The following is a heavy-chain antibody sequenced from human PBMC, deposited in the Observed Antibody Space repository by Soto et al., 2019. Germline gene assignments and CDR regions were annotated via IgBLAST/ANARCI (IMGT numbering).Heavy chain of an antibody. CDR3: ARGQDHGSGSYYPFFDY. CDR2: IYYSGST. CDR1: GGSISSGGYY. D-gene: IGHD3-10*01. V-gene: IGHV4-31*03. Sequence: PSETLSLTCTVSGGSISSGGYYWSWIRQHPGKGLEWIGYIYYSGSTYYNPSLKSRVTISVDTSKNQFSLKLSSVTAADTAVYYXARGQDHGSGSYYPFFDYWGQGTLVT. J-gene: IGHJ4*02.